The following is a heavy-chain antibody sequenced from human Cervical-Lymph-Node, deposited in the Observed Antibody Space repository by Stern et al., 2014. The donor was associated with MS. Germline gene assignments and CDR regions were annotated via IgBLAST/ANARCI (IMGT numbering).Heavy chain of an antibody. CDR3: ATAPTIGV. D-gene: IGHD4/OR15-4a*01. V-gene: IGHV3-53*01. Sequence: EVQLVASGGGLMQPGGSLRLSCAASGFTVHNNYMTWVRQAPGHGLEWVSVIYSGGNTYYADSVKGRFTISRDNSENTLFLQMNSLRAEDTAVYYCATAPTIGVWGQGTTVTVSS. J-gene: IGHJ6*02. CDR2: IYSGGNT. CDR1: GFTVHNNY.